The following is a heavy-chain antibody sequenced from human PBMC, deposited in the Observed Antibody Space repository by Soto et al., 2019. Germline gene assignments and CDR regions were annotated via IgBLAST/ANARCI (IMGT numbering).Heavy chain of an antibody. V-gene: IGHV1-69*02. CDR2: IIPILGIA. Sequence: QVQLVQSGAEVKKPGSSVKVSCKASGGTFSSYTISWVRQAPGQGLEWMGRIIPILGIANYAQKFQGRVTXXAXKXTSTAYMELSSLRSEDTAVYYCATIKYYYDSSGYVDWGQGTLVTVSS. J-gene: IGHJ4*02. CDR3: ATIKYYYDSSGYVD. CDR1: GGTFSSYT. D-gene: IGHD3-22*01.